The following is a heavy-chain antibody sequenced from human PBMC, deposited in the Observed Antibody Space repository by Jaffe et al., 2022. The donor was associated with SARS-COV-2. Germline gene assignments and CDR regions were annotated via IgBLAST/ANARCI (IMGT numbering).Heavy chain of an antibody. J-gene: IGHJ6*02. V-gene: IGHV3-23*01. Sequence: EVQLLESGGGLVQPGGSLRLSCAASGFTFSSYAMSWVRQAPGKGLEWVSAISGSGGSTYYADSVKGRFTISRDNSKNTLYLQMNSLRAEDTAVYYCAKPGDSSGYYLPPYGMDVWGQGTTVTVSS. CDR2: ISGSGGST. CDR3: AKPGDSSGYYLPPYGMDV. CDR1: GFTFSSYA. D-gene: IGHD3-22*01.